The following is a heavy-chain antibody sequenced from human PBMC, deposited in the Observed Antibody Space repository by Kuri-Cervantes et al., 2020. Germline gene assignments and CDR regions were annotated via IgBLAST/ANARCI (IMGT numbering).Heavy chain of an antibody. CDR3: ACSYDILTGTDDP. J-gene: IGHJ5*02. CDR1: GYTFTSYD. D-gene: IGHD3-9*01. Sequence: SVKVSCKASGYTFTSYDINWVRQAPGQGLEWMGGIIPIFGTANYAQKFQGRVTITADESTSTAYMELSSLRSEDTAVYYCACSYDILTGTDDPWGQGTLVTVS. V-gene: IGHV1-69*13. CDR2: IIPIFGTA.